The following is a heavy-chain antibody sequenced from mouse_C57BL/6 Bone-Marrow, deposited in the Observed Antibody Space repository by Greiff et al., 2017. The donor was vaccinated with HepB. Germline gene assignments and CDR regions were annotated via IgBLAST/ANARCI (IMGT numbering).Heavy chain of an antibody. J-gene: IGHJ3*01. CDR3: ARDSGYPAWFAY. D-gene: IGHD3-2*02. Sequence: QVQLQQSGPELVKPGASVKISCKASGYAFSSSWMNWVKQRPGKGLEWIGRIYPGDGDTNYNGKFKGKATLTADKSSSTAYMQLSSLTSEDSAVYFCARDSGYPAWFAYWGQGTLVTVSA. V-gene: IGHV1-82*01. CDR1: GYAFSSSW. CDR2: IYPGDGDT.